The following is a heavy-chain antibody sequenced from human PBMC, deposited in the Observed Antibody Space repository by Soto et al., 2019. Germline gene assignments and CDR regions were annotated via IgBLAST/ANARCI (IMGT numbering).Heavy chain of an antibody. Sequence: GGSLRLSCAASGFTFSSYGMHWVRQAPGKGLEWVAVISYDGSNKYYADSVKGRSTISRDNSKNTLYLQMNSLRAEDTAVYYCAKVTYGSGSYTYSWFDPWGQGTLVTVSS. V-gene: IGHV3-30*18. CDR2: ISYDGSNK. CDR1: GFTFSSYG. J-gene: IGHJ5*02. D-gene: IGHD3-10*01. CDR3: AKVTYGSGSYTYSWFDP.